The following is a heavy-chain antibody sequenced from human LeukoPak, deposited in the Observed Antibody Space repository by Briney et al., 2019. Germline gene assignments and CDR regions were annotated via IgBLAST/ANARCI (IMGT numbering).Heavy chain of an antibody. Sequence: GASVKVSCKASRYTFSGYYMHWVRQAPGQGLEWMGWINPKTGGTNYPQKFRGRVTMTGDTSISTVYMELSRLTSDDTAVYYCAIVPERRFLEWLPLDYWGQGTLITVSS. CDR3: AIVPERRFLEWLPLDY. CDR2: INPKTGGT. D-gene: IGHD3-3*01. V-gene: IGHV1-2*02. CDR1: RYTFSGYY. J-gene: IGHJ4*02.